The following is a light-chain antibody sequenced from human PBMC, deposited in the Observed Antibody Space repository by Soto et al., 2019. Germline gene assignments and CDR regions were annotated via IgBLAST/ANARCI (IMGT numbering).Light chain of an antibody. Sequence: EIVLTQSPATLSVSPGERATLSCRASQSISRNLAWYQQKPGQAPGLLVYRASTRATGIPARFSGSGSGTEFTLTISSLQPDDFALYYCQQYNNWPQTFGRGTKVEVK. J-gene: IGKJ1*01. CDR2: RAS. CDR3: QQYNNWPQT. V-gene: IGKV3-15*01. CDR1: QSISRN.